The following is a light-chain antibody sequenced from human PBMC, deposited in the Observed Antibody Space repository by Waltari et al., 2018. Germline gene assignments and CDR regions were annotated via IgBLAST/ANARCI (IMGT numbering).Light chain of an antibody. Sequence: EIVLTQSPGTLSLSPGESATLSCRATQSVGRSLAWYQQKPGQAPRLLIYDASKRATGIPERFSGGGSGTDFSLTISRLEPEDFAVYYCQMYVRLPVTFGHGTKVEIK. V-gene: IGKV3-20*01. CDR2: DAS. CDR1: QSVGRS. J-gene: IGKJ1*01. CDR3: QMYVRLPVT.